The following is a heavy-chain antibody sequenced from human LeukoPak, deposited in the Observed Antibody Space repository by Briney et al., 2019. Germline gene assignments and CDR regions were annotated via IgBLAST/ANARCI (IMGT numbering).Heavy chain of an antibody. CDR2: VTGTGGST. Sequence: GGSLRLSCAASGFSFSSYVMSWVRQAPGKGLEWVSSVTGTGGSTFYADSVKGRFTISRDNSKNTLNLQMNSLRAKDTAVYYCAKRRNSYDSGGSTDHWGQGTLVIVSS. CDR3: AKRRNSYDSGGSTDH. V-gene: IGHV3-23*01. CDR1: GFSFSSYV. D-gene: IGHD3-22*01. J-gene: IGHJ4*02.